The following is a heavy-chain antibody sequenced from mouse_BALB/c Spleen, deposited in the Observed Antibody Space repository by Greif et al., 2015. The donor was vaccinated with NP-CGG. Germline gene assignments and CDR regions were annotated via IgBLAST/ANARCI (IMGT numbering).Heavy chain of an antibody. CDR3: ARRTQHFDY. CDR2: INPSTGYT. J-gene: IGHJ2*01. Sequence: QVQLQQSGAELAQPGASVKMSCKASGSTFTSYWMHWVKQRPGQGLEWIGYINPSTGYTEYNQKFKDKATLTADKSSSTAYMQLSSRTSEDSAVYYCARRTQHFDYGGQGTTLTVSS. D-gene: IGHD6-1*01. CDR1: GSTFTSYW. V-gene: IGHV1-7*01.